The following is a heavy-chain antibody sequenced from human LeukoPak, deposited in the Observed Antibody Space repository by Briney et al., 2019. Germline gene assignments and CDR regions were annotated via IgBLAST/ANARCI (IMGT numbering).Heavy chain of an antibody. CDR1: GGSISSYY. D-gene: IGHD3-3*01. Sequence: SETLSLTCTVSGGSISSYYWSWIRQPAGKGLEWIGRIYTSGSTNYNPSLKSRVTMSVDTSKNQFSLKLSSVTAADTAVYYCARDKTIFGVVTQTRNWFDPWGQGTLVTVSS. V-gene: IGHV4-4*07. J-gene: IGHJ5*02. CDR3: ARDKTIFGVVTQTRNWFDP. CDR2: IYTSGST.